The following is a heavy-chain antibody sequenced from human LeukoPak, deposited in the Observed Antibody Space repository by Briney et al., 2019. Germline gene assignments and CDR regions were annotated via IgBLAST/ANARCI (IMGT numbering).Heavy chain of an antibody. D-gene: IGHD2-2*02. J-gene: IGHJ4*02. CDR3: ARHVSPVVPAAIPD. CDR1: AGSISSSSYY. Sequence: SETLSLTCTVSAGSISSSSYYWGWIRQPPGKGLEWIGSIYYSGSTYYNPSLKSRVTISVDTSKNQFSLKLSSVTAADTAVYYCARHVSPVVPAAIPDWGQGTLVTVSS. CDR2: IYYSGST. V-gene: IGHV4-39*01.